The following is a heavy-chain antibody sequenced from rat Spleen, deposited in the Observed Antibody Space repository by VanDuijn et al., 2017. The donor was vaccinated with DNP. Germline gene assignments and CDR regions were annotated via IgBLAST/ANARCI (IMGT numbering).Heavy chain of an antibody. CDR2: ISSDGST. CDR3: TRANWEYYFDY. J-gene: IGHJ2*01. D-gene: IGHD5-1*01. Sequence: QVQLKESGPDMVQPSQTLSLTCAVSGFSLTDFNVHWVRQPPGKVLEWIAAISSDGSTYYNSVFKSRLSISRDTSKSQVFLKMNSLQTEDTAIYFCTRANWEYYFDYWGQGVMVTVSS. V-gene: IGHV2S12*01. CDR1: GFSLTDFN.